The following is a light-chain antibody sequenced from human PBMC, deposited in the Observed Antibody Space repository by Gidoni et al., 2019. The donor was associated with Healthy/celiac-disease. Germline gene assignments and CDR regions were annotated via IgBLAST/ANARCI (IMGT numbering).Light chain of an antibody. CDR3: QSYDSSLSGSGV. J-gene: IGLJ1*01. Sequence: QSAPTQPPSVTRSPAQRITISCTRSSSNIGEGYDVHWYQQLPGTAPKLLIYGNSNRPSGVPDRFSGSKSGTSASLAITGLQAEDEADYYCQSYDSSLSGSGVFGTGTKFTVL. CDR1: SSNIGEGYD. V-gene: IGLV1-40*01. CDR2: GNS.